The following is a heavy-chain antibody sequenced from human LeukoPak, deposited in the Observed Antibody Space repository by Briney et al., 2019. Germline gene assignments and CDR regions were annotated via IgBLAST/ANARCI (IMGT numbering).Heavy chain of an antibody. CDR1: GFIFSNYA. Sequence: PGGSLRLSCATSGFIFSNYAVNWVRQAPGKGLEWVSIISGSGDTTYYADSVKGRFTISRDNSKNTLHLQMNSLRAEDTAVYYCATNLYCSGGTCYTRDSDYWGQGTLVTVSS. CDR2: ISGSGDTT. J-gene: IGHJ4*02. D-gene: IGHD2-15*01. V-gene: IGHV3-23*01. CDR3: ATNLYCSGGTCYTRDSDY.